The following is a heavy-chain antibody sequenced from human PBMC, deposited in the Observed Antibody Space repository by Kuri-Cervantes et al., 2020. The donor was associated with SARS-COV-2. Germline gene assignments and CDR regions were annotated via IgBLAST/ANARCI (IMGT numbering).Heavy chain of an antibody. CDR1: GFTFSDYY. V-gene: IGHV3-11*01. CDR3: ARALYSSSGPDY. D-gene: IGHD6-13*01. Sequence: GESLKISCAASGFTFSDYYMSWIRQAPGKGLEWVSYISSSGSTMYYADSVNGRFTVSRDNAKNSVSRQMNSLRAEDTAVYYCARALYSSSGPDYWGQGTLVTVSS. J-gene: IGHJ4*02. CDR2: ISSSGSTM.